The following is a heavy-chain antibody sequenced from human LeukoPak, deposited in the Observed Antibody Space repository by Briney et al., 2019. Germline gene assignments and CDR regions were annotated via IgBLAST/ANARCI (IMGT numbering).Heavy chain of an antibody. CDR2: IYYTGST. CDR1: GVSITNYY. CDR3: AGGGDSGGYYYPMFDY. Sequence: SETLSLTCTVSGVSITNYYWSWIRQPPGKGLEGIGYIYYTGSTNYNLSLKSRVTISVDTSKNQFSLKLRSVTAADTAVYFCAGGGDSGGYYYPMFDYWGQGTLVTVSS. V-gene: IGHV4-59*01. J-gene: IGHJ4*02. D-gene: IGHD3-22*01.